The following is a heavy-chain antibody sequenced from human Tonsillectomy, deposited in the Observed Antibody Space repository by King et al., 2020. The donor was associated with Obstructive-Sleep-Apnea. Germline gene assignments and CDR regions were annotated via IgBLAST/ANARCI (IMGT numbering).Heavy chain of an antibody. Sequence: QLQESGPGLVKPSETLSLTCTVSGYSISSGYYWGWIRQPPGKGLEWIGSIYHIGSAYYNPSLNSRVTISVYMSKNQFSLKLSSVTAADTAVYYCARAVVGATDWYFDLWGRGTLVTVSS. CDR1: GYSISSGYY. D-gene: IGHD1-26*01. J-gene: IGHJ2*01. V-gene: IGHV4-38-2*02. CDR2: IYHIGSA. CDR3: ARAVVGATDWYFDL.